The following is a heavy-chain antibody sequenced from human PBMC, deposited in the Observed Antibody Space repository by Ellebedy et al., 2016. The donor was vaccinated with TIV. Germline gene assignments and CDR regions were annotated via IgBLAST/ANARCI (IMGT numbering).Heavy chain of an antibody. V-gene: IGHV5-51*01. Sequence: GESLKISCKGSGYSFPTYWIGWVRQMPGKGLEWMGAIYPGDSNTKYSPSFQGQVTISADKSISTAYLQWRSLKASDTAMYYCARHDTVDTAMFPHWGQGSLVTVSS. CDR3: ARHDTVDTAMFPH. CDR2: IYPGDSNT. D-gene: IGHD5-18*01. J-gene: IGHJ4*02. CDR1: GYSFPTYW.